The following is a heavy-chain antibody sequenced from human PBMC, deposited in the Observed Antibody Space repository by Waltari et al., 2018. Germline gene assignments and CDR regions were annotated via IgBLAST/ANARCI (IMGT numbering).Heavy chain of an antibody. CDR2: IIPIFGTA. J-gene: IGHJ4*02. Sequence: QVQLVQSGAEVKKPGSSVKVSCKASGGPFSSYAIRWVRPAPGQGLEWMGRIIPIFGTANYAQKFQGRVTITADKSTSTAYMELSSLRSEDTAVYYCTQGRWLQLYYFDYWGQGTLVTVSS. CDR1: GGPFSSYA. CDR3: TQGRWLQLYYFDY. D-gene: IGHD1-1*01. V-gene: IGHV1-69*13.